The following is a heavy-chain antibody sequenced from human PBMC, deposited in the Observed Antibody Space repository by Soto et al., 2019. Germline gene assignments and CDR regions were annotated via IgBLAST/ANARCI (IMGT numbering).Heavy chain of an antibody. J-gene: IGHJ4*02. CDR2: MKGYSGNP. CDR1: GYNFNNYE. V-gene: IGHV1-8*01. Sequence: QVQLLQSGAEVKKPGASVKISCKASGYNFNNYEINWVRQAPAQGLEWMGWMKGYSGNPLYAQNFQGRLTLTRDTSTNTAYLELTSLAYEDTPIYFCARRRGESYYGLDYWGQGTLVTVSS. D-gene: IGHD1-26*01. CDR3: ARRRGESYYGLDY.